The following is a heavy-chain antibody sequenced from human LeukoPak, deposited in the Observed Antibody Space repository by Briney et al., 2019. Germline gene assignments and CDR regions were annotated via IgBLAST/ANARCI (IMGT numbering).Heavy chain of an antibody. Sequence: GGSLRLSCAASGSTFSSYGMHWVRQAPGKGLEWVAVIWYDGSNKYYADSVKGRFTISRDNSKNTLYLQMNSLRAEDTAVYYCARVMPGSTVTTSGLFDYWGQGTLVTVSS. D-gene: IGHD4-17*01. J-gene: IGHJ4*02. CDR3: ARVMPGSTVTTSGLFDY. CDR2: IWYDGSNK. CDR1: GSTFSSYG. V-gene: IGHV3-33*08.